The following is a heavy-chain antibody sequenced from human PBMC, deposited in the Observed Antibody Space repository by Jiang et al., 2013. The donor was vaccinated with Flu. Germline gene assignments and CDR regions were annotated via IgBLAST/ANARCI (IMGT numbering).Heavy chain of an antibody. J-gene: IGHJ1*01. Sequence: QPGRSLRLSCAASGFTFSSYAMHWVRQAPGKGLEWVAVISYDGSNKYYADSVKGRFTISRDNSKNTLYLQMNSLRAEDTAVYYCARARRVGIVGANGFQHWGQGTLVTVSS. CDR1: GFTFSSYA. V-gene: IGHV3-30-3*01. CDR2: ISYDGSNK. CDR3: ARARRVGIVGANGFQH. D-gene: IGHD1-26*01.